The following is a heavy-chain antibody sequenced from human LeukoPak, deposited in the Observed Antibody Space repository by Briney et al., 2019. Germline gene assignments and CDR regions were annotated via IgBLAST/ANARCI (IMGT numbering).Heavy chain of an antibody. V-gene: IGHV2-70*11. D-gene: IGHD6-19*01. CDR2: IDWDDDK. CDR1: GFSPSTSGMC. Sequence: SGPALVKPTQTLTLTCTFSGFSPSTSGMCVSWIRQPPGKALEWLARIDWDDDKYYSTSLKTRITISKDTSKNQVVLTMTNMDPVDTATYYCARSSGLLGYFDYWGQGTLVTVSS. J-gene: IGHJ4*02. CDR3: ARSSGLLGYFDY.